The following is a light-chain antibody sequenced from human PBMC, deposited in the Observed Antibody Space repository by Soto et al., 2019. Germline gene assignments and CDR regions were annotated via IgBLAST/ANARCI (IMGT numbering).Light chain of an antibody. V-gene: IGKV3-20*01. Sequence: EIVLTQSPGTLSLSPGERATLSCRASQSVSSSYLAWNQQKPGQAPRLLIYGASIRATGIPDRFSGSGSGTDFTLTICRLEPEDFAVYYCQQYGSSPYTFGQGTKLEIK. CDR3: QQYGSSPYT. CDR2: GAS. CDR1: QSVSSSY. J-gene: IGKJ2*01.